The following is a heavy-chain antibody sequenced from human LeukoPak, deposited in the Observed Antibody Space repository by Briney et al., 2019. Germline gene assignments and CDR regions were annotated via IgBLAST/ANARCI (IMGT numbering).Heavy chain of an antibody. CDR3: ARGGQYYYDSSGYYYNDY. D-gene: IGHD3-22*01. Sequence: GASVKVSCKASGYTFTGYYMHWVRQAPGQGLEWMGWINPNSGGTNYAQKFQGRVTMTRDTSISTAYMELSRLRSDDTVVYYCARGGQYYYDSSGYYYNDYWGQGTLVTVSS. J-gene: IGHJ4*02. CDR1: GYTFTGYY. CDR2: INPNSGGT. V-gene: IGHV1-2*02.